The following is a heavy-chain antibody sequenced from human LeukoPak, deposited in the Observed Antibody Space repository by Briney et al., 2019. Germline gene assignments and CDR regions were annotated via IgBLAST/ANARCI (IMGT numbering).Heavy chain of an antibody. V-gene: IGHV3-21*01. CDR1: GFTFSSYS. J-gene: IGHJ6*02. CDR2: ISSSSSYI. CDR3: ARDGATVGHGMDV. D-gene: IGHD4-23*01. Sequence: PGGSLRLSCAASGFTFSSYSMNWVRQAPGKGLEWVSSISSSSSYIYYADSVKGRFTISRDNAKNSLYLQMNSLRAEVTAVYYCARDGATVGHGMDVWGQGTTVTVSS.